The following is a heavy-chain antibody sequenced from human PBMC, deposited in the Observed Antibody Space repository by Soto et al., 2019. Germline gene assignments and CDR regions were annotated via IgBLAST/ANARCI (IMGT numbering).Heavy chain of an antibody. D-gene: IGHD6-6*01. J-gene: IGHJ6*02. CDR1: GFTFSSYG. V-gene: IGHV3-30*18. CDR2: ISYDGSNK. CDR3: AKDRSLGSSSSSGYYYYYYGMDV. Sequence: GGSLRLSWAASGFTFSSYGMHWFRQAPGKGLEWVAVISYDGSNKYYADSVKGRFTISRDNSKNTLYLQMNSLRAEDTAVYYCAKDRSLGSSSSSGYYYYYYGMDVWGQAPTVTVSS.